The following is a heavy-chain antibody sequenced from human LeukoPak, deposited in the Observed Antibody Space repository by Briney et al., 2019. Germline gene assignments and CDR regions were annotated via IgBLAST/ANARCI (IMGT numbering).Heavy chain of an antibody. D-gene: IGHD5-12*01. CDR2: IYSGGNT. CDR1: GFSVSSNY. Sequence: GGSLRLSCAASGFSVSSNYMSWVRQAPGKGLEWISLIYSGGNTYYADSVKGRFSISRDNSKNTLYLQMHSLRAEDTAVYYCAKDSGYSGYGLDYWGQGTLVTVFS. V-gene: IGHV3-66*01. CDR3: AKDSGYSGYGLDY. J-gene: IGHJ4*02.